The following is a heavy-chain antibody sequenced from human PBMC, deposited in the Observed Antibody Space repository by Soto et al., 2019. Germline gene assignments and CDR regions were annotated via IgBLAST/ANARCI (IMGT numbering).Heavy chain of an antibody. CDR3: ARGGGIAARFYYYYGMDV. J-gene: IGHJ6*02. Sequence: GGSLRLSCAASGFTFSSYEMNWVRQAPGKGLEWVSYISSSGSTIYYADSVKGRFTISRDNAKNSLYLQMNSLRAEDTAVYYCARGGGIAARFYYYYGMDVWGQGTTVTVSS. CDR2: ISSSGSTI. D-gene: IGHD6-6*01. V-gene: IGHV3-48*03. CDR1: GFTFSSYE.